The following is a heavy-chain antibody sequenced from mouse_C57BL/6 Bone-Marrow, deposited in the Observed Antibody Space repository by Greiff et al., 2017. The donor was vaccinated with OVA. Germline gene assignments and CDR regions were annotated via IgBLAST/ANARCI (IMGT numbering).Heavy chain of an antibody. J-gene: IGHJ2*01. D-gene: IGHD1-1*01. CDR2: INPSSGYT. CDR1: GYTFTSYW. CDR3: ARRKEGNYGSSYPLLDY. V-gene: IGHV1-7*01. Sequence: QVQLQQSGAELAKPGASVKLSCKASGYTFTSYWMHWVKQRPGQGLEWIGYINPSSGYTKYNQKFKDKATLTADKTSSTAYMQLSSLTYEDSAVYYGARRKEGNYGSSYPLLDYWGQGTTLTVSS.